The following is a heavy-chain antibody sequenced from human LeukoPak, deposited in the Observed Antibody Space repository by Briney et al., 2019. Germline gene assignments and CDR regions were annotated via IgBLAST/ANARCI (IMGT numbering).Heavy chain of an antibody. CDR2: ISYDGSNK. D-gene: IGHD3-16*01. Sequence: GGSLRLSCAASGFTFSSYGMHWVRQAPGKGLEWVAVISYDGSNKYYADSVKGRFTISRDNSKNTLYLQMNSLRAEDTAVYYCSKARRTKKRTGGNWFDPWGQGTLVTVSS. CDR3: SKARRTKKRTGGNWFDP. J-gene: IGHJ5*02. CDR1: GFTFSSYG. V-gene: IGHV3-30*18.